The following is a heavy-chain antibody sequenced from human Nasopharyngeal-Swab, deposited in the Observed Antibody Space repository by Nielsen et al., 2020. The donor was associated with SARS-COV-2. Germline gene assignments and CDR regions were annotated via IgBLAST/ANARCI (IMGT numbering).Heavy chain of an antibody. CDR2: IWYDGSNK. V-gene: IGHV3-33*08. D-gene: IGHD6-6*01. CDR1: GFTFSSYG. Sequence: GESLKISCAASGFTFSSYGMHWVRQAPGKGLEWVAVIWYDGSNKYYADSVKGRFTISRDNSKNTLYLQMNSLRAEDTAVHYCARDPNSSSKYWYFELWGRGTLVTVSS. CDR3: ARDPNSSSKYWYFEL. J-gene: IGHJ2*01.